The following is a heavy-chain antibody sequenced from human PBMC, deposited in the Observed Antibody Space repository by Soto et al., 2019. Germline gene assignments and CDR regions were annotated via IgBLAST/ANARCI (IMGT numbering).Heavy chain of an antibody. J-gene: IGHJ4*02. CDR3: AKPCGYSYGDPEDY. Sequence: PGGSLRLSCAASGFTFSSYALSWVRQAPGKGLEWVSAISGSGGSTYYADSVKGRFTISRDNSKNTLYLQMNSLRAEDTAVYYCAKPCGYSYGDPEDYWGQGTLVTVSS. CDR2: ISGSGGST. V-gene: IGHV3-23*01. CDR1: GFTFSSYA. D-gene: IGHD5-18*01.